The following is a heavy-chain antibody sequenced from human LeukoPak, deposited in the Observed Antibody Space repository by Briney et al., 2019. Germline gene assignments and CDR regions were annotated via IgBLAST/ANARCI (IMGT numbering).Heavy chain of an antibody. CDR2: ILQDGSEK. D-gene: IGHD1-26*01. V-gene: IGHV3-7*01. J-gene: IGHJ4*02. CDR1: GFTFSSYW. CDR3: ARAGAYSISSPAGL. Sequence: PGGSLRLSCAASGFTFSSYWMSWVRQTPGKGLEWVAIILQDGSEKHYVASVKGRFTISRDNAKNSVYLQMNGLRAEDTAVYYCARAGAYSISSPAGLWGQGTLVTVSS.